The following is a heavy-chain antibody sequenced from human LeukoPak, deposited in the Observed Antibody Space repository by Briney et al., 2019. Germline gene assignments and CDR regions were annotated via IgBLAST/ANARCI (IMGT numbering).Heavy chain of an antibody. Sequence: NPSETLSLTCAVSGGSISSSNWWSWVRQPPGKGLEWIGEIYHSGSTNYNPSLKSRVTISVDTSKNQFSLKLSSVTAADTAVYYCARDPGRRSYGVNYYYGMDVWGQGTTVTVSS. V-gene: IGHV4-4*02. CDR1: GGSISSSNW. CDR2: IYHSGST. D-gene: IGHD4-17*01. CDR3: ARDPGRRSYGVNYYYGMDV. J-gene: IGHJ6*02.